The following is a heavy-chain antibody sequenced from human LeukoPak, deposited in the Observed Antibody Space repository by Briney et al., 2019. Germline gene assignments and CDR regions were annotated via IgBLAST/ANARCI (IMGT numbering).Heavy chain of an antibody. V-gene: IGHV3-21*01. J-gene: IGHJ4*02. CDR3: ARDGRAARFDY. CDR2: ISSSSSYI. Sequence: GGSLRLSCTVSGFTVSSNSMNWVRQAPGKGLEWVSSISSSSSYIYYADSVKGRFTISRDNAKNSLYLQMNSLRAEDTAVYYCARDGRAARFDYWGQGTLVTVSS. D-gene: IGHD6-25*01. CDR1: GFTVSSNS.